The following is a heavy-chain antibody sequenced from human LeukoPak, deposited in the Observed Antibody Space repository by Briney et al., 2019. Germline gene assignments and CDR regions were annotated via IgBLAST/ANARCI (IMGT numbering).Heavy chain of an antibody. D-gene: IGHD3-22*01. CDR1: GGSISSYY. CDR3: ARDTYYYDSSGPELVY. V-gene: IGHV4-4*07. Sequence: SETLSLTCTVSGGSISSYYWSWIRQPAGKGLEWIGRIYTSGSTNYNPSLKSRVTMSVDTSKNQFSLKLSSVTAADTAVYYCARDTYYYDSSGPELVYWGQGTLVTVSS. CDR2: IYTSGST. J-gene: IGHJ4*02.